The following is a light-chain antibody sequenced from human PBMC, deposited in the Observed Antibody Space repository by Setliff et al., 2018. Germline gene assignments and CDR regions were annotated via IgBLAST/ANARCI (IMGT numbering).Light chain of an antibody. Sequence: QSVLTQPPSASGTPGQRVTISCSGSSSNIGTNTVNWYQQLPGTAPKLLIYSNNQRPSGVPDRFSGSESGTSASLAISGLQSEDEADYFCGSFTSTTTFYVFGPGTKVTVL. CDR3: GSFTSTTTFYV. V-gene: IGLV1-44*01. CDR1: SSNIGTNT. CDR2: SNN. J-gene: IGLJ1*01.